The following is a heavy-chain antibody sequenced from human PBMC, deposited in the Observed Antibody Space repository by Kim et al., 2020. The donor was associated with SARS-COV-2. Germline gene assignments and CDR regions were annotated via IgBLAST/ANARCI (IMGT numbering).Heavy chain of an antibody. D-gene: IGHD6-6*01. CDR3: AKGPAPSSYYRMYV. V-gene: IGHV3-23*01. J-gene: IGHJ6*04. Sequence: GGSLRLSCAGSGFTFSNHAMTWVRQAPGKGPEWVSTIRGSGDNTYYTDSVRGRFTISRDNSQNTLYLQMNSLRAEDTAVYYCAKGPAPSSYYRMYVWGKGTTVTVSS. CDR2: IRGSGDNT. CDR1: GFTFSNHA.